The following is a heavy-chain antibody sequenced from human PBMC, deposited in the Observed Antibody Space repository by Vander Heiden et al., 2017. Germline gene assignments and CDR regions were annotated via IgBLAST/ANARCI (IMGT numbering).Heavy chain of an antibody. CDR3: ARDQNWSFDY. D-gene: IGHD1-1*01. CDR2: IRSGGTEV. V-gene: IGHV3-48*02. J-gene: IGHJ4*02. Sequence: VELVQSGGGLVQPGGSLRLSCVASGFTFRAEPMNWVRQAAGKGLEWIANIRSGGTEVSYLDSVKGRFTVSRDNAKSSLYLQMNSLRDEDTAIYFCARDQNWSFDYWGQGALVTV. CDR1: GFTFRAEP.